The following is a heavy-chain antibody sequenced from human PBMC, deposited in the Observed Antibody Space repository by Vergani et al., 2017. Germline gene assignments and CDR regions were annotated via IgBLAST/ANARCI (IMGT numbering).Heavy chain of an antibody. Sequence: QGQLQESGPGLVKRPGTLSLTCAVSGDSISSNNCWTWVRQPPGKGLEWIGEICHTEDTKYSPSLKSRVTVSVDESRNLFSLRLNSVTAPDTAVYYCATIGYRRWGYYFDYWGQGILVTVSS. V-gene: IGHV4-4*03. CDR1: GDSISSNNC. CDR2: ICHTEDT. CDR3: ATIGYRRWGYYFDY. J-gene: IGHJ4*02. D-gene: IGHD2-2*02.